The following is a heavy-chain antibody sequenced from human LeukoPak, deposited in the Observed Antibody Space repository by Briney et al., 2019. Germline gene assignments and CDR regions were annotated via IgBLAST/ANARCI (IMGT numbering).Heavy chain of an antibody. Sequence: KPSETLSLTCTVSGGSITSYYWSWIRQPPGKGLEWIAYIYNTGSTNYNPSLKSRDTISLDTSKNQFSLRLSSVTAADAAVYYCARHRILITAAGTAKWFDPWGQGILVTVSS. D-gene: IGHD6-13*01. CDR1: GGSITSYY. J-gene: IGHJ5*02. V-gene: IGHV4-59*08. CDR3: ARHRILITAAGTAKWFDP. CDR2: IYNTGST.